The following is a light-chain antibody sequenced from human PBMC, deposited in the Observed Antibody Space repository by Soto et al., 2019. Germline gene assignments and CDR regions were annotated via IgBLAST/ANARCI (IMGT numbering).Light chain of an antibody. CDR2: GAS. J-gene: IGKJ2*01. V-gene: IGKV3-15*01. Sequence: EIVMTQSPATLSASPGERATLSCRASQSVGSNLAWYQQKPGQAPRLLIYGASTSATGIPARFSGSGSVTEFTLTISSLQSKDFAVYYCQQYNNWPPMYTFGQGTNLEI. CDR1: QSVGSN. CDR3: QQYNNWPPMYT.